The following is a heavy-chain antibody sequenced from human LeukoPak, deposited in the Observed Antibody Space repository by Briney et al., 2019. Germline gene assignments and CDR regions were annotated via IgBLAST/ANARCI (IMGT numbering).Heavy chain of an antibody. CDR2: ISYDGSNK. Sequence: QPGGSLRLSCAASGFTFSSYAMSWVRQAPGKGLEWVAVISYDGSNKYYADSVKGRFTISRDNSKNTLYLQMNSLRAEDTAVYYCGGTFDSSGSSFDYWGQGTLVTVSS. D-gene: IGHD3-22*01. CDR3: GGTFDSSGSSFDY. V-gene: IGHV3-30*03. CDR1: GFTFSSYA. J-gene: IGHJ4*02.